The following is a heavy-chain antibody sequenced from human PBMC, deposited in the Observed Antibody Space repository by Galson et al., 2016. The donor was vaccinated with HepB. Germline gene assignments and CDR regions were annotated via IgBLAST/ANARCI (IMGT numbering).Heavy chain of an antibody. CDR3: ARGRGYYYFEY. Sequence: SVKVSCKASGYTFPAYYIHWVRQAPGQGLEWMGIINPTGGGTSYAQKFQGRVTMTRDTSTSTVYMELSSLRSEDTAVYYCARGRGYYYFEYWGLGTLVTVSS. CDR1: GYTFPAYY. J-gene: IGHJ4*02. CDR2: INPTGGGT. D-gene: IGHD3-3*01. V-gene: IGHV1-46*01.